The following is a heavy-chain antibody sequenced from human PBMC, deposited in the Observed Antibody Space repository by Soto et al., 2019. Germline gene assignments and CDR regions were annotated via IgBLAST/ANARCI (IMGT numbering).Heavy chain of an antibody. Sequence: SETLSLTCAVYGGSFSGYYWSWIRQPPGKGLEWIGEINHSGSTNYNPSLKSRVTISVDTSKNQFSLKLSSVTAADTAVYYCARGLAVPKRWNGDYYYYGMDVWGQGTPVTVSS. CDR3: ARGLAVPKRWNGDYYYYGMDV. CDR2: INHSGST. V-gene: IGHV4-34*01. CDR1: GGSFSGYY. J-gene: IGHJ6*02. D-gene: IGHD1-1*01.